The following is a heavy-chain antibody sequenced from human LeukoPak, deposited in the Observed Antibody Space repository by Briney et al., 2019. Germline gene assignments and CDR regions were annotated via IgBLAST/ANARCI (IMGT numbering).Heavy chain of an antibody. CDR3: ARDRISSGWYGDYWYFDL. J-gene: IGHJ2*01. D-gene: IGHD6-19*01. V-gene: IGHV3-33*01. CDR2: IWFDGSNK. CDR1: GFTFSSSG. Sequence: GGSLRLSCAASGFTFSSSGMHWVRQAPGKGLEWVAVIWFDGSNKYYADSVKGRFTISRDNSKNTLYLQMNSLRADDTAVYYCARDRISSGWYGDYWYFDLWGRGTLVTVSS.